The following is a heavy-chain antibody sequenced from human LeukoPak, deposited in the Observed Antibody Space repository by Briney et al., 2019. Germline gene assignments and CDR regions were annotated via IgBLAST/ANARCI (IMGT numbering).Heavy chain of an antibody. J-gene: IGHJ4*02. V-gene: IGHV3-20*01. CDR3: ARVSGGSYSGDFDY. Sequence: GGSLRLSCAASGFTFDDYGMSWVRQAPGKGLEWVSGINWNGTSTGYGESVKGRFTISRDNAKNSLYLQLNSLRADDTALYLCARVSGGSYSGDFDYWGQGTLVTVSS. CDR1: GFTFDDYG. D-gene: IGHD1-26*01. CDR2: INWNGTST.